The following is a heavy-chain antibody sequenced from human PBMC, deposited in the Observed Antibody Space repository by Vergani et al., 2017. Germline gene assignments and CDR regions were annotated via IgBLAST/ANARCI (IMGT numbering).Heavy chain of an antibody. J-gene: IGHJ4*02. CDR2: IYSTGST. D-gene: IGHD3-22*01. Sequence: QVQLQESRPGLVKPSQTLSLTCSVPGDSISSGVYYCNWIRQHPGKGLEWIGYIYSTGSTHHNPSLRRRINMSVDTSKNQFSLKLNSVTAADTAMYYCARMGGYDEGDAFRIGYFDSWGPGILVTVSS. V-gene: IGHV4-31*03. CDR1: GDSISSGVYY. CDR3: ARMGGYDEGDAFRIGYFDS.